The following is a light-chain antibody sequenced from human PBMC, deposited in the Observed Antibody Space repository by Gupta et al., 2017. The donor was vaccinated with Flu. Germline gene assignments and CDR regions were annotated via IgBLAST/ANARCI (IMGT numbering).Light chain of an antibody. J-gene: IGKJ1*01. CDR2: LAS. CDR1: QSLLHINGYND. V-gene: IGKV2-28*01. CDR3: MRAIQTPPT. Sequence: VMTQSQLSLSVTPGEPDTVSCISSQSLLHINGYNDLHRYLQKPGQSPQLLFFLASNRAAGCPDRFTGSGSGTISILQTIRGGAEDVGVYDCMRAIQTPPTFGQGTKVEVK.